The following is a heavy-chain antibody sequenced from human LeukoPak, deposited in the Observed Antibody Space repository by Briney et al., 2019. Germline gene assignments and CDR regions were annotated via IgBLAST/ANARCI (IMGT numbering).Heavy chain of an antibody. V-gene: IGHV3-48*01. CDR2: ISSSSSTI. J-gene: IGHJ4*02. Sequence: QTGGSLRLSCAASGFTFSTYSMNWVRQAPGKGLVWVSYISSSSSTIYYADSVKGRFTIYRDNAKNSLYLQMNSLRAEDTAVYYCARGSTYYDSSGQVPFDYWGQGTLVTASS. CDR3: ARGSTYYDSSGQVPFDY. CDR1: GFTFSTYS. D-gene: IGHD3-22*01.